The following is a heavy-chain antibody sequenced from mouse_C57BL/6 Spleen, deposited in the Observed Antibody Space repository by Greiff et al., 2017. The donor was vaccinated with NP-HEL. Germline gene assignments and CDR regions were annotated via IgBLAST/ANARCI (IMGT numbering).Heavy chain of an antibody. J-gene: IGHJ4*01. CDR1: GFTFSDYG. Sequence: EVKLMESGGGLVKPGGSLKLSCAASGFTFSDYGMHWVRQAPEKGLEWVAYISSGSSTIYYADTVKGRFTISRDNAKNTLFLQMTSLRSEDTAMYYCARKLLYYYAMDYWGQGTSVTVSS. D-gene: IGHD1-1*01. CDR2: ISSGSSTI. V-gene: IGHV5-17*01. CDR3: ARKLLYYYAMDY.